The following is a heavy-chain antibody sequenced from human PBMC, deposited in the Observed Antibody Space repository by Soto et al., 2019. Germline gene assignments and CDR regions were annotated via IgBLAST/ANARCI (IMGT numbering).Heavy chain of an antibody. J-gene: IGHJ6*02. CDR1: GGTFSSYA. Sequence: QVQLVQSGAEVKKPGSSVKVSCKASGGTFSSYAISWVRQAPGQGLEWMGGIIPIFGTANYAQKLQGRVTITADESTSTAYMELSSLRSEDTAVYYCARVPTDYDSSGYWSYYYYGMDVWGQGTTVTVSS. CDR3: ARVPTDYDSSGYWSYYYYGMDV. CDR2: IIPIFGTA. V-gene: IGHV1-69*01. D-gene: IGHD3-22*01.